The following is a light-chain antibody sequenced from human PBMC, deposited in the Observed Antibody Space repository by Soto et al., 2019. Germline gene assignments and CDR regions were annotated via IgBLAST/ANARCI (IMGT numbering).Light chain of an antibody. CDR3: QQYGSSHT. Sequence: EIVLTQSPGTLSLSPGERATLSCGASQSVSNNYLAWYQQKPGQAPSLLIFGASTRATGIPDRFSGSGAGAYFNLTISRLEPADFGVYYCQQYGSSHTFGQGTRLEIK. CDR1: QSVSNNY. CDR2: GAS. J-gene: IGKJ5*01. V-gene: IGKV3-20*01.